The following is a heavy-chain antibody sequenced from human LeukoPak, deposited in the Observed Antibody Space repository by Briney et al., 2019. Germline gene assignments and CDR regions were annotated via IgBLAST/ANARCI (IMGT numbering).Heavy chain of an antibody. D-gene: IGHD6-19*01. V-gene: IGHV3-30-3*01. CDR1: GFTFSSYA. CDR3: ARSDRSGWHPDY. Sequence: GGSLRLSCAASGFTFSSYAMHWVRQAPGKGLEWVAVISYDGSNKYYADSVKGRFTISRDNSKNTLYLQMNSLRAEDTAVYYCARSDRSGWHPDYWGQGTLVTASS. CDR2: ISYDGSNK. J-gene: IGHJ4*02.